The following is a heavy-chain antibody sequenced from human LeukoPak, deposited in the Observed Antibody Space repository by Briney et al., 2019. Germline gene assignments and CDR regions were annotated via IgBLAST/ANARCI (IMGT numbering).Heavy chain of an antibody. Sequence: PGGSLRLSCAASGFSFDDYAMYWVRQAPGKVLEWVSLISWDGGKTYYADSVKGRFTISRDNAKNSLYLQMNSLRAEDTAVYYCARDSDYYDSSGYYYDWGQGTLVTVSS. CDR3: ARDSDYYDSSGYYYD. D-gene: IGHD3-22*01. V-gene: IGHV3-43D*03. CDR1: GFSFDDYA. J-gene: IGHJ4*02. CDR2: ISWDGGKT.